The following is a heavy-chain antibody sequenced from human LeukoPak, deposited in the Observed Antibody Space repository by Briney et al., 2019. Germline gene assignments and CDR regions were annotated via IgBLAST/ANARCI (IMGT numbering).Heavy chain of an antibody. J-gene: IGHJ3*02. CDR3: AHSQVFSYGSFHDAYDI. CDR2: IYWDDDS. Sequence: SGPTLVKPTQTLTLTCSLSGVSLSTSGVGVGWIRQPPGKAPEWLALIYWDDDSRYSPSLKSRLTIAKDTSKNQVVLTLTNMDSVDTATYYCAHSQVFSYGSFHDAYDIWGLGMLVTVSS. V-gene: IGHV2-5*02. CDR1: GVSLSTSGVG. D-gene: IGHD5-18*01.